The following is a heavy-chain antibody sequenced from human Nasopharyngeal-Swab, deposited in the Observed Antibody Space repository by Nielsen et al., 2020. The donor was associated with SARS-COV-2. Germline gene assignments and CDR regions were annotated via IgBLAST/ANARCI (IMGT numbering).Heavy chain of an antibody. CDR1: GFTVSNSH. CDR2: IKSKTDGGTT. D-gene: IGHD6-13*01. J-gene: IGHJ4*02. V-gene: IGHV3-15*01. Sequence: GGSLRLSCAASGFTVSNSHMSWVRQAPGKGLEWVGRIKSKTDGGTTDYAAPVKGRFTISRDDSKNTLYLQMNSLKTEDTAVYYCTTRGRYSSSAPYYFDYWGQGTLVTVSS. CDR3: TTRGRYSSSAPYYFDY.